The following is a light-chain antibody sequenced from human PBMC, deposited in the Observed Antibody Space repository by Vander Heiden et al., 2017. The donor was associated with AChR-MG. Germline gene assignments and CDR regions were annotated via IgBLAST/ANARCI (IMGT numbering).Light chain of an antibody. Sequence: QSALPQPRSVSGSPGQSLTISCTGTSSDVGGYNYGSWYQQHPGKAPKLMIYDVSKRPSGVPDRFSGSKSGNTASLTISGLQAEDEADYYCCSYAGSYTWVFGGGTKLTVL. V-gene: IGLV2-11*01. CDR3: CSYAGSYTWV. CDR1: SSDVGGYNY. CDR2: DVS. J-gene: IGLJ3*02.